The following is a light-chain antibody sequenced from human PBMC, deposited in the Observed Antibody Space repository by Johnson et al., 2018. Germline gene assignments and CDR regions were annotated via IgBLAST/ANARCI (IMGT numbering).Light chain of an antibody. CDR3: GTWDSNLSAGNV. V-gene: IGLV1-51*02. Sequence: QSVLTQPPSVSAAPGQKVTISCSGSSSNIGNNYVSWYQQLPGTAPKLLIYENNKRPSGIPHRFSGSKSGTSATLGITGLPTGDEADYYCGTWDSNLSAGNVFGTGTKVTVL. CDR1: SSNIGNNY. CDR2: ENN. J-gene: IGLJ1*01.